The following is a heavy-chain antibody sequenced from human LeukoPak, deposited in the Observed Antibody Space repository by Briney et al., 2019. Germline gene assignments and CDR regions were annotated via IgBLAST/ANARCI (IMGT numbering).Heavy chain of an antibody. Sequence: GGSLRLSCAASGFTFSSYAMHWVRQAPGKGLEWVAVMSFDGTHIYYADSVKGRFTISRDNSKNTLNLQMNSLRAEDTAVYYCARCSGYGMDVWGQGTTVTVSS. CDR3: ARCSGYGMDV. CDR2: MSFDGTHI. J-gene: IGHJ6*02. CDR1: GFTFSSYA. D-gene: IGHD3-10*02. V-gene: IGHV3-30-3*01.